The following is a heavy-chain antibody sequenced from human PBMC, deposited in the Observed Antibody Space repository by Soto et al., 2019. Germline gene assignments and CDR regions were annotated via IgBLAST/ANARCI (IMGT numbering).Heavy chain of an antibody. CDR3: ATLHGSSWSLDY. V-gene: IGHV4-39*01. CDR2: IYYSGST. J-gene: IGHJ4*02. D-gene: IGHD6-13*01. CDR1: GGSISSSSYY. Sequence: SETLSLTCTVSGGSISSSSYYWGWIRQPPGKGLEWIGSIYYSGSTYYNPSLKSRVTISVDTSKNQFSLKLSSVTAADTAVYYCATLHGSSWSLDYWGQGTLVTVSS.